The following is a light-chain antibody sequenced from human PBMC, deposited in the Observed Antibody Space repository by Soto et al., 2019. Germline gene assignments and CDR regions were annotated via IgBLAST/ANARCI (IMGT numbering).Light chain of an antibody. CDR1: QNIRNY. V-gene: IGKV1-39*01. J-gene: IGKJ2*01. Sequence: DIQMTQSPSSLSASVGDRVTITCRASQNIRNYLNWYKQRPGKTPNLLVYAASNLRSGVPSRFSGSGSGTDFTLTISSLQPEDFGTYYCQQIHSTSSYTFGQGSRVDVK. CDR3: QQIHSTSSYT. CDR2: AAS.